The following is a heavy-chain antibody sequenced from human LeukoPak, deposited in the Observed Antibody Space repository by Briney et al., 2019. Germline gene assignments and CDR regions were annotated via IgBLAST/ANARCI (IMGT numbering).Heavy chain of an antibody. V-gene: IGHV4-4*07. J-gene: IGHJ3*02. CDR3: ATVEVATVGLFDI. Sequence: PSETLSLTCTVSGGSDTNYHWSWIRQPAGKGLEWIARFYTGGSTTYNPSLNGRATMSVDTSMNHFSLKLTSVTAADTAIYYCATVEVATVGLFDIWGQGTMVTVSS. CDR1: GGSDTNYH. CDR2: FYTGGST. D-gene: IGHD2-15*01.